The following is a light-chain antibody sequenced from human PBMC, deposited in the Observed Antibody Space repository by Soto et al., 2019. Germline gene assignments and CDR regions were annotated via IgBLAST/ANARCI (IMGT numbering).Light chain of an antibody. CDR1: QSVNNY. Sequence: EIVLTQSPATLSLSPGEGVTLSCRASQSVNNYLAWYQQKPGQAPRLLIYQASNRATGIPARFSGSGSGTDFTLTISSLEAEDFAVYYCQQRKNWQVTFGQGTRLEIK. V-gene: IGKV3-11*01. CDR2: QAS. J-gene: IGKJ5*01. CDR3: QQRKNWQVT.